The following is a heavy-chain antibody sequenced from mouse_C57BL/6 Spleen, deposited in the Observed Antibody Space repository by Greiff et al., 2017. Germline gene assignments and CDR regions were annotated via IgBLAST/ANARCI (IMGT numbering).Heavy chain of an antibody. V-gene: IGHV1-55*01. D-gene: IGHD2-1*01. CDR1: GYTFTSYW. CDR3: ARTGYYGNYVGYFDV. Sequence: QVQLLEPGAELVKPGASVKMSCKASGYTFTSYWITWVKQRPGQGLEWIGDIYPGSGSTNYNEKVKSKATLTVDTSSSTAYMQLSSLTSEDSAVYYCARTGYYGNYVGYFDVWGTGTTVTVSS. J-gene: IGHJ1*03. CDR2: IYPGSGST.